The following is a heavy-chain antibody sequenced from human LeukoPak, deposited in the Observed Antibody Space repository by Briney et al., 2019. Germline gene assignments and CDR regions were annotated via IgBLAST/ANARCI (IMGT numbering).Heavy chain of an antibody. CDR2: FGPEDGET. CDR3: ATPTYSGSDLGFDY. CDR1: GYTLTELS. Sequence: ASVKVSCKVSGYTLTELSMHWVRQAPGKGLEWMGGFGPEDGETIYAQKFQGRVTMTEDTSTDTAYMELSSLRSEDTAVYYCATPTYSGSDLGFDYWGQGTLVTVSS. D-gene: IGHD5-12*01. J-gene: IGHJ4*02. V-gene: IGHV1-24*01.